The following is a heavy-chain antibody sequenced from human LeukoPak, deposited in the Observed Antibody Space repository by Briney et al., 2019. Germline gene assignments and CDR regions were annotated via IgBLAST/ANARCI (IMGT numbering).Heavy chain of an antibody. CDR1: GGAISSYY. Sequence: SETLSLTCTVSGGAISSYYWSWIRQPAGKGLEWIGRTHPSASNDYTPFLDSRVTMSVATSKSQFSLRLSSVTAAETAVYYCAREGSMTARPFVSIDYWGQGTLVTVSS. CDR3: AREGSMTARPFVSIDY. J-gene: IGHJ4*02. CDR2: THPSASN. V-gene: IGHV4-4*07. D-gene: IGHD6-6*01.